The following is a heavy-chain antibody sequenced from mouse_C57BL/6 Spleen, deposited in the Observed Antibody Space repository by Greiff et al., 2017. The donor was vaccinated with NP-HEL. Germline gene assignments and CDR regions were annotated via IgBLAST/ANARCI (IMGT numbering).Heavy chain of an antibody. CDR2: IWGDGST. J-gene: IGHJ4*01. Sequence: QVQLQQSGPGLVAPSQSLSITCTVSGFSLTSYGVSWVRQPPGKGLEWLGVIWGDGSTNYHSALISRLSISKDNSKSQVFLKLNSLQTDDTATYYCAKPKRDYDYDVDYAMDYWGQGTSVTVSS. D-gene: IGHD2-4*01. CDR1: GFSLTSYG. V-gene: IGHV2-3*01. CDR3: AKPKRDYDYDVDYAMDY.